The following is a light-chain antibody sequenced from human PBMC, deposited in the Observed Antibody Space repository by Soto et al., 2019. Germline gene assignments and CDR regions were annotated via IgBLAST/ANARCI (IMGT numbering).Light chain of an antibody. CDR3: QQYKNWPL. CDR2: GAY. Sequence: EIVLTQSPGTLSLSPGERTTLSCRASQSVSSNFLDWYQQKPGQAPRLLIYGAYTRATGIPARFSGSGFGTEFTLTISSLQSEDFAVYYCQQYKNWPLFGQGTRLEIK. V-gene: IGKV3-15*01. J-gene: IGKJ5*01. CDR1: QSVSSN.